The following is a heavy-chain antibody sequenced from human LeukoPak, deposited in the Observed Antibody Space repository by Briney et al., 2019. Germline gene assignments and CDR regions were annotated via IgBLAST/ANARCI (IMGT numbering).Heavy chain of an antibody. D-gene: IGHD1-26*01. Sequence: GESLKISCKGSGYSFNNYWIGWVRQMPGKGLEWMGIIYPGDSETRYSPSFQGQVTFSADKSINTAYLQWSSLKASDTAMYYCARQQLELLAPEGTPFGYFFDDWGQGTLVTVSS. V-gene: IGHV5-51*01. CDR1: GYSFNNYW. J-gene: IGHJ4*02. CDR3: ARQQLELLAPEGTPFGYFFDD. CDR2: IYPGDSET.